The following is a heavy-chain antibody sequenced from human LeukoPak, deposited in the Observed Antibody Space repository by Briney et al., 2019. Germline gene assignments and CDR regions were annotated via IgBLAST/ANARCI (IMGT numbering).Heavy chain of an antibody. CDR1: GYTFTSYY. V-gene: IGHV1-46*01. CDR2: INPSGGST. CDR3: ARDGEWLVRGNYFDY. Sequence: GASVKVSCTASGYTFTSYYMHWVRQAPGQGLEWMGIINPSGGSTSYAQKFQGRVTMTRDMSTSTVYMELSSLRSEDTAVYYCARDGEWLVRGNYFDYWGQGTLVTVSS. D-gene: IGHD6-19*01. J-gene: IGHJ4*02.